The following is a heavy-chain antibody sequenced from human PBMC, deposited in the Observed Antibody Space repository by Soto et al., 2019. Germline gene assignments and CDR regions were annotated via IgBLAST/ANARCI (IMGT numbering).Heavy chain of an antibody. J-gene: IGHJ4*02. CDR2: IWYDGSNK. CDR1: GFTFSSYG. Sequence: QVQLVESGGGVVQPGRSLRLSCAASGFTFSSYGMHWVRQAPGKGLEWVAVIWYDGSNKYYADSVKGRFTISRDNSKNTLYLQMNSLRAEDTAVYYCAREFGYDSFHYFDYWGQGTLVTVSS. CDR3: AREFGYDSFHYFDY. V-gene: IGHV3-33*01. D-gene: IGHD5-12*01.